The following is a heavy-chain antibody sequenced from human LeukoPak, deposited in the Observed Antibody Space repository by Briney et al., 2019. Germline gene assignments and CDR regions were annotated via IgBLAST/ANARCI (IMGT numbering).Heavy chain of an antibody. CDR2: ISGSGGYT. CDR3: AREKDWPPDYYFDY. D-gene: IGHD3-9*01. J-gene: IGHJ4*02. V-gene: IGHV3-23*01. Sequence: GGSLRLSCAASGFTFSSYAMSWVRQAPGKGLEWVSGISGSGGYTYYADSVKGRFTISRDNSKNTLYLQMNSLRAEDTAVYYCAREKDWPPDYYFDYWGQGTLVTVSS. CDR1: GFTFSSYA.